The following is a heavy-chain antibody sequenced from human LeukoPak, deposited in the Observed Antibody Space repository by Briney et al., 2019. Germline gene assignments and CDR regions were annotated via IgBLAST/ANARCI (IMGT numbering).Heavy chain of an antibody. J-gene: IGHJ4*02. D-gene: IGHD1-26*01. CDR1: GFTFNSYG. CDR3: AKASVSGSRSPFDY. V-gene: IGHV3-30*18. Sequence: GGSLRLFCAASGFTFNSYGMHWVRQAPGKGLDWVAVIAYDGSNKYYADSVKGRFTISRDNSKNTLYLQMDSLRVEDTAVYYCAKASVSGSRSPFDYWGQGTLVTVSS. CDR2: IAYDGSNK.